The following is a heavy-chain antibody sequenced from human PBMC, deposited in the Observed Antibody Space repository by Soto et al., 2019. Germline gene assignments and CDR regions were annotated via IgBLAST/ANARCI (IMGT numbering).Heavy chain of an antibody. CDR2: ISGSAGST. D-gene: IGHD3-10*01. CDR3: AKSYNGSVSSVHPFDY. J-gene: IGHJ4*02. Sequence: EVQLLESGGGLVQPGGSLRLSCAASGFTFSTYAMSWVRQAPGKGLEWVSSISGSAGSTYYSVSVTGRFTISRDNSKNTLYLEMNCLRAEDPAVYHCAKSYNGSVSSVHPFDYWGQGTLVTVSS. V-gene: IGHV3-23*01. CDR1: GFTFSTYA.